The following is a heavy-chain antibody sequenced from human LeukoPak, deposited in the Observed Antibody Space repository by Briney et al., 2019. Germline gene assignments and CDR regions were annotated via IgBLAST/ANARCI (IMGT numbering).Heavy chain of an antibody. J-gene: IGHJ4*02. V-gene: IGHV3-7*01. CDR1: GLTFSSSW. Sequence: GGSLRLSCAVSGLTFSSSWMDWVRQAPGKGLEWVASINPDGNKKYSADSVKGRFTISRDNAENSLYLHMNSLRVEDTAFYYCARDLAYSRLDYWGQGMLVTVSS. CDR2: INPDGNKK. D-gene: IGHD5-18*01. CDR3: ARDLAYSRLDY.